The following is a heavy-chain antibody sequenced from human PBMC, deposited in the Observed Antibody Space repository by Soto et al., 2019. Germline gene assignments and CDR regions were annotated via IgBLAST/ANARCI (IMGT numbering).Heavy chain of an antibody. V-gene: IGHV1-69*12. CDR1: GGTFSSYA. J-gene: IGHJ4*02. Sequence: QVQLVQSGAEVKKPGSSVKVSCKASGGTFSSYAISWVRQAPGQGLEWMGGIIPIFGTANYAQKFQGRVTIAADESPGTGYRELSGLRSDATAVYYCARGSDNGGFRGYYFDYGGQGSLVAVSS. CDR3: ARGSDNGGFRGYYFDY. D-gene: IGHD4-17*01. CDR2: IIPIFGTA.